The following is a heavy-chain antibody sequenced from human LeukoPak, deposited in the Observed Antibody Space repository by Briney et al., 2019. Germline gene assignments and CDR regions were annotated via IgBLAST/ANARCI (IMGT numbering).Heavy chain of an antibody. Sequence: GASVKVSCKASGYTFTSYAMHWVRQAPGQRLEWMGWINAGNGNTKYSQKFQGRVTITRDTSASTAYMELSSLRSEDTAVYYCARARFTTGRDSSGYGGYPFWGQGTLVTVSS. D-gene: IGHD3-22*01. CDR3: ARARFTTGRDSSGYGGYPF. V-gene: IGHV1-3*01. J-gene: IGHJ4*02. CDR2: INAGNGNT. CDR1: GYTFTSYA.